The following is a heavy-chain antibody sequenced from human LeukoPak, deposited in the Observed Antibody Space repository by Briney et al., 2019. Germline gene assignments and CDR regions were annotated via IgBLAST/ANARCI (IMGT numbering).Heavy chain of an antibody. J-gene: IGHJ3*02. CDR2: ISGSGGST. CDR3: SNPRMANCGGDFHPDAFDI. CDR1: GFTFSSYA. V-gene: IGHV3-23*01. Sequence: GGSLRLSCAASGFTFSSYAISWVRQAPGKGLEWVSAISGSGGSTYYADSVKGRFTISRDNSKNTLYLQMNSLRAEDTAVYYCSNPRMANCGGDFHPDAFDIWGQGTMVTVSS. D-gene: IGHD2-21*02.